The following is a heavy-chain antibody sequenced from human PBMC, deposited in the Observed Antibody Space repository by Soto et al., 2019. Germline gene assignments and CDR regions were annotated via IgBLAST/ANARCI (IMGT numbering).Heavy chain of an antibody. CDR2: ISNSGGST. CDR3: AKGAQPTQYYFDF. V-gene: IGHV3-23*01. J-gene: IGHJ4*02. Sequence: GGSLRLSCXASGFTFSTYGMSWVRQAPGKGLEWVSAISNSGGSTSYTGSVRGRFTISRDNSRNTVYLQMNSLRADDTAVYFCAKGAQPTQYYFDFWGQGTLVTVSS. D-gene: IGHD2-2*01. CDR1: GFTFSTYG.